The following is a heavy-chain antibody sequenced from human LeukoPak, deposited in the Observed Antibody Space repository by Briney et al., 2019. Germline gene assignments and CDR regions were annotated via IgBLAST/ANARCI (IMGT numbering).Heavy chain of an antibody. V-gene: IGHV1-2*02. CDR2: INPSSGDT. CDR1: GYTLTGFY. CDR3: AKNPYEYYFDY. Sequence: ASVKVSCKASGYTLTGFYMHWVRLAPGQGLEWMGWINPSSGDTNYAQKFQGRVTMTRDTSISTAYMELSRLRSDDTAVYYCAKNPYEYYFDYWGQGTLVTVSS. J-gene: IGHJ4*02. D-gene: IGHD5-12*01.